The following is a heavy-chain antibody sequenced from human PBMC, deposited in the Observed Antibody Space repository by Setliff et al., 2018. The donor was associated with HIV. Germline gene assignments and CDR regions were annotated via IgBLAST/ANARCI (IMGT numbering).Heavy chain of an antibody. CDR2: MNPNSGNT. V-gene: IGHV1-8*02. CDR1: GYTFTNYD. Sequence: GASVKVSCKASGYTFTNYDINWVRQATGQGLEWMGWMNPNSGNTGYAQKFQGRVTKTGNTSRSTAYMELSSLRSEDTAVYYCARGGGGYYYVGAVDIWGQGTVVTVSS. J-gene: IGHJ3*02. CDR3: ARGGGGYYYVGAVDI. D-gene: IGHD3-22*01.